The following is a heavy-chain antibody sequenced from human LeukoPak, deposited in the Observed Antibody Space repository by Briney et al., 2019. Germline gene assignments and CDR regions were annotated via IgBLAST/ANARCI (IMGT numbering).Heavy chain of an antibody. CDR1: GYTFTSYG. J-gene: IGHJ6*02. CDR3: ARDIPPSYYYCGMDV. D-gene: IGHD2-21*01. V-gene: IGHV1-18*01. Sequence: GASVKVSCKASGYTFTSYGISWVRQAPGQGLEWMGWISAYNGNTNYAQKLQGRVTMTTDTSTSTAYMELRSLRSDDTAVYYCARDIPPSYYYCGMDVWGQGTTVTVSS. CDR2: ISAYNGNT.